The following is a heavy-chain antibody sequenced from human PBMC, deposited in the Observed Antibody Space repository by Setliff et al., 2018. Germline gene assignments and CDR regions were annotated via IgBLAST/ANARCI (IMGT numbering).Heavy chain of an antibody. D-gene: IGHD3-10*01. CDR2: INHSGST. CDR1: GGSFSGYY. CDR3: ARGGMVRGVISRRNWFDP. Sequence: ASETLSLTCAVYGGSFSGYYWSWIRQPPGKGLEWIGEINHSGSTNYNPSLKSRVTISVDTSKNQFSLKLSSVTAADTAVYYCARGGMVRGVISRRNWFDPWGQGTLVTVSS. J-gene: IGHJ5*02. V-gene: IGHV4-34*01.